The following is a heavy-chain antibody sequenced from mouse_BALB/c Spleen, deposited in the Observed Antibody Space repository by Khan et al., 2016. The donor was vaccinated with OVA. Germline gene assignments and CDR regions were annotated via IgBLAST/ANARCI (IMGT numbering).Heavy chain of an antibody. Sequence: LVKTGASVKISCTASGYSFTGYYMHWVKQSPGKSLEWIGYISCYNGATSYNQKFKGKATFTVDTSSSTAYMQFNSLTSEDSAVXYCARGDYYGSRLYDYWGQGTLVTVSA. CDR3: ARGDYYGSRLYDY. CDR2: ISCYNGAT. D-gene: IGHD1-1*01. CDR1: GYSFTGYY. J-gene: IGHJ3*01. V-gene: IGHV1S34*01.